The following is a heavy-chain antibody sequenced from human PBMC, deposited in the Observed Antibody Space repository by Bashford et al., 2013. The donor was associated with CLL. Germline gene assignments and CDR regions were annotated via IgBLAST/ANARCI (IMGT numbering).Heavy chain of an antibody. CDR3: ARGPMIVVVINPGEPYYYYYYGMDV. J-gene: IGHJ6*02. CDR2: INHSGST. V-gene: IGHV4-34*01. CDR1: GGVLQWLL. D-gene: IGHD3-22*01. Sequence: YGGVLQWLLLELDPPAPREGAGVDWEINHSGSTNYNPSLKSRVTISVDTSKNQFSLKLSSVTAADTAVYYCARGPMIVVVINPGEPYYYYYYGMDVWGQGTTVTVSS.